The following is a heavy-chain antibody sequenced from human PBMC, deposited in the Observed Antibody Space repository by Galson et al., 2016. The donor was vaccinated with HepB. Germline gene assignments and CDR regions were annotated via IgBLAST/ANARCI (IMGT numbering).Heavy chain of an antibody. CDR2: SDPENGET. CDR1: GYTLPELS. CDR3: AMGLRSAWYDGGGDFDY. Sequence: SVKVSCKVSGYTLPELSVYWVRQAPGKGLEWMGGSDPENGETIYAQKFQGRVTMTEDTSKDTAYMELSSMSSEDTALYYCAMGLRSAWYDGGGDFDYWGQGTLVTVSS. V-gene: IGHV1-24*01. D-gene: IGHD6-19*01. J-gene: IGHJ4*02.